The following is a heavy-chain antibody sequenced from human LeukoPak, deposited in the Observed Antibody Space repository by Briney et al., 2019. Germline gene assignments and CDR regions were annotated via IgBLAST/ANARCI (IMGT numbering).Heavy chain of an antibody. J-gene: IGHJ4*02. Sequence: GGSLRLSCAASGFTVSSNYMSWVRQAPGKGLEWVSVIYSGGSTYYADSVKGRFTISRDNSKSTLYLQMNSLRAEDTAVYYCARGGLGYCSGGSCYSEPHWGQGTLVTVSS. CDR1: GFTVSSNY. V-gene: IGHV3-66*01. CDR3: ARGGLGYCSGGSCYSEPH. CDR2: IYSGGST. D-gene: IGHD2-15*01.